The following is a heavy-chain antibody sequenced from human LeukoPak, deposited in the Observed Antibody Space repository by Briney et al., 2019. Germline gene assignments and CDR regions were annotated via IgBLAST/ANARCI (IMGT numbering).Heavy chain of an antibody. V-gene: IGHV3-48*01. CDR3: TTIAAAVDFDY. CDR1: GFTFSSYW. Sequence: GGSLRLSCAASGFTFSSYWMSWVRQAPGKGLEWVSYISSSSSTIYYADSVKGRFTISRDNAKNSLYLQMNSLRAEDTAVYYCTTIAAAVDFDYWGQGTLVTVSS. J-gene: IGHJ4*02. D-gene: IGHD6-13*01. CDR2: ISSSSSTI.